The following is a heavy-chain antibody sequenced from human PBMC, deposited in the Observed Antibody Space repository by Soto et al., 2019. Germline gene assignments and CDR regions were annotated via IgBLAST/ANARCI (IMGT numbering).Heavy chain of an antibody. D-gene: IGHD2-21*02. Sequence: GGSLRLSCAASELNFSSYGMHWVSQTPGKGLEWVAVIWYDGSNKYYADSVKGRFTISRDNSKNTLYLQMNSLRAEDTAVYYCARDKATYCGGGCYYGYCGQGTLVTVSS. CDR3: ARDKATYCGGGCYYGY. V-gene: IGHV3-33*01. CDR2: IWYDGSNK. J-gene: IGHJ4*02. CDR1: ELNFSSYG.